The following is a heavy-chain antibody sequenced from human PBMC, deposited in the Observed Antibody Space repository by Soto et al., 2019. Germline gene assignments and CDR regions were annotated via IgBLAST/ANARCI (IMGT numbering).Heavy chain of an antibody. CDR3: AKAAYSSSWYRGGARFDP. J-gene: IGHJ5*02. V-gene: IGHV3-23*01. D-gene: IGHD6-13*01. CDR1: GFTFSSYA. CDR2: ISGSGGST. Sequence: SLRLSCAASGFTFSSYAMSWVRQAPGKGLEWVSAISGSGGSTYYADSVKGRFTISRDNSKNTLYLQMNSLRAEDTAVYYCAKAAYSSSWYRGGARFDPWGQGTLVTVSS.